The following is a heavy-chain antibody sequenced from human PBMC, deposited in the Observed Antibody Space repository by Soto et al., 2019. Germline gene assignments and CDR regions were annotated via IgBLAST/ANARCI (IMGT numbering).Heavy chain of an antibody. CDR3: SKWSGFGDA. CDR1: GFDFSSNS. Sequence: EVQLLESGGGLVQPGGSLRLSCVASGFDFSSNSMTWARQAPGKGLEWVVGISRGGDITFYRDSVKGRFTISRDISKNPLFLQMNSLRVEDTATFFCSKWSGFGDAWGQGTLVTVSS. V-gene: IGHV3-23*01. CDR2: ISRGGDIT. J-gene: IGHJ5*02. D-gene: IGHD2-15*01.